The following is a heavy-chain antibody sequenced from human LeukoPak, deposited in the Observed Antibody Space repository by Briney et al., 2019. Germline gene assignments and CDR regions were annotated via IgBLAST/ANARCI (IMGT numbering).Heavy chain of an antibody. CDR2: IYPGDSET. D-gene: IGHD2-15*01. CDR3: VRRDHCSGGSCYYNWFDP. J-gene: IGHJ5*02. Sequence: GESLKISCKGSGYSFSGYWIGWVRQMPGKGLEWMGIIYPGDSETGYSSSFQGQVTISADKSISTAYLQWSSLKASDTAMYYCVRRDHCSGGSCYYNWFDPWGQGTLVTVSS. V-gene: IGHV5-51*01. CDR1: GYSFSGYW.